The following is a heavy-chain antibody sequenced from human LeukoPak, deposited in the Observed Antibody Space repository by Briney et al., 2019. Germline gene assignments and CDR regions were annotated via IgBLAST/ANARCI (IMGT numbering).Heavy chain of an antibody. J-gene: IGHJ4*02. V-gene: IGHV3-23*01. CDR1: GFTFSIYA. D-gene: IGHD3-3*01. CDR3: ASSGHYGY. Sequence: PGGSLRLSCAASGFTFSIYAMNWVRQAPGKGLEWVSAMSGSGETTYYADSVKGRFTISRDNSKNTLFLQMNSLRAEDTAVYYCASSGHYGYWGQGTLVTVFS. CDR2: MSGSGETT.